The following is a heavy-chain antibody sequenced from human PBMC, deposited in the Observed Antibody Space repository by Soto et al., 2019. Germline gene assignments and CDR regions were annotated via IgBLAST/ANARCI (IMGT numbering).Heavy chain of an antibody. D-gene: IGHD6-13*01. CDR2: MNTNSDDT. CDR3: AREWSAAGHFYGMDV. J-gene: IGHJ6*02. V-gene: IGHV1-8*01. Sequence: PSVKVSCKTSGYTFTSYDINWVRQAPGQGLEWVGWMNTNSDDTRSAQKFRGRLTLTRDKSMRAVYMKLSNLRPDDSAVYYCAREWSAAGHFYGMDVWGQGTTVTV. CDR1: GYTFTSYD.